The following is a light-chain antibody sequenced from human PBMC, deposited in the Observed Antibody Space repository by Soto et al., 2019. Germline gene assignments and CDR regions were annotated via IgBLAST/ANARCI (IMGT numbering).Light chain of an antibody. V-gene: IGLV3-1*01. CDR3: QAWDSSTAGVV. CDR2: QDS. Sequence: SYELTQPPSVSVSPGQTASITCSGDKLGDKYACWYQQKPGQSPVLVIYQDSKRPSGIPERFSGSNSGNTATLTISGTQAMDEGDYYCQAWDSSTAGVVFGGGTHLTVL. CDR1: KLGDKY. J-gene: IGLJ2*01.